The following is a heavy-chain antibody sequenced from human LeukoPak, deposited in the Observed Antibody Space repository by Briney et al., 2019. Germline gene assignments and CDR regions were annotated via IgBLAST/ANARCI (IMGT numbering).Heavy chain of an antibody. J-gene: IGHJ4*02. CDR1: GFTFSSYS. CDR2: ISSSSSYI. Sequence: PGGSLRLSCAASGFTFSSYSMNWVRQAPGKGLQWFSSISSSSSYIYYADSVKGRFTISRDNAKNSLYLQMNSLRAEDTAVYYCARVYDFWSGYYPFDYWGQGTLVTVSS. CDR3: ARVYDFWSGYYPFDY. V-gene: IGHV3-21*01. D-gene: IGHD3-3*01.